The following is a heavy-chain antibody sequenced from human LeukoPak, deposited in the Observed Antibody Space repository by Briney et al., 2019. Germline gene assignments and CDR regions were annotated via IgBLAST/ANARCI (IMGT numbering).Heavy chain of an antibody. V-gene: IGHV3-53*01. CDR2: IQSGRGA. J-gene: IGHJ4*02. CDR3: ARGPPAGNFIDF. D-gene: IGHD2-2*01. CDR1: GFTFSHNY. Sequence: GGPLRLSCRASGFTFSHNYMHWLRQAPGKGLEWGSVIQSGRGACHAGSVKGRFTISRGNSKNTVFLQLNSLRAEDTAVYYCARGPPAGNFIDFWGQGTLVTVSS.